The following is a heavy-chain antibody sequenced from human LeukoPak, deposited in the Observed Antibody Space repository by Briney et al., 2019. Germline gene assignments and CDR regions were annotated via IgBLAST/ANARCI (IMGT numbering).Heavy chain of an antibody. CDR2: IYPGDSDT. D-gene: IGHD1-1*01. V-gene: IGHV5-51*01. CDR1: GYSFTSYW. J-gene: IGHJ4*02. CDR3: XTLLSGEPHDY. Sequence: GESLKISFKGSGYSFTSYWIGWVRQMPGKGLGWMGIIYPGDSDTRYSPSFQGQVTISPDKSISTAYLQWSSLKASDTAMNYCXTLLSGEPHDYWGQGTLVTVSS.